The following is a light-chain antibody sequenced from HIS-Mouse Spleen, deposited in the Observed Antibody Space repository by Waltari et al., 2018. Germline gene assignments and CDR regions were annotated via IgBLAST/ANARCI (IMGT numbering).Light chain of an antibody. CDR3: AAWDDSLSGPV. CDR2: RNN. CDR1: SSNIGSNY. V-gene: IGLV1-47*01. J-gene: IGLJ3*02. Sequence: QSVLTQPPSASGTPGQRVTISCSGSSSNIGSNYVYWYQQLPGTAPKLLIYRNNPRPSGVPERFSGSKSGTSAYLAISGLRSEDEADYYCAAWDDSLSGPVFGGGTKLTVL.